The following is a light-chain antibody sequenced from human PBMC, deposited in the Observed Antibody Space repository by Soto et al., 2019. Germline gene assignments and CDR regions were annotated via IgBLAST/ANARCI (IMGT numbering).Light chain of an antibody. CDR3: QQYNTFSPYT. CDR1: QSVSDW. J-gene: IGKJ2*01. CDR2: KAS. Sequence: DIQMTQSPSTLSASVGDRVTLTCRASQSVSDWLAWYQQKPGKAPKLLIYKASNLESGVPSRFSGSGSGTEFTLTISGLQPDDSATYYCQQYNTFSPYTFGQGTKLESK. V-gene: IGKV1-5*03.